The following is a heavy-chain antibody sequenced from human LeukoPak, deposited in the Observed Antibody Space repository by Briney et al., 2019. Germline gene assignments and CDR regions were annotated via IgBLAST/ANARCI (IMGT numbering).Heavy chain of an antibody. CDR1: GYTFTGYY. CDR2: INPNSGGT. D-gene: IGHD4-17*01. CDR3: ARDDVTTGGAIDY. Sequence: ASVKVSCKASGYTFTGYYMHWVRQAPGQGLEWMGWINPNSGGTNYEQKFQGRVTMTRDTSISTAYMELSRLRSDDTAVYYCARDDVTTGGAIDYWGQGTLVTVSS. J-gene: IGHJ4*02. V-gene: IGHV1-2*02.